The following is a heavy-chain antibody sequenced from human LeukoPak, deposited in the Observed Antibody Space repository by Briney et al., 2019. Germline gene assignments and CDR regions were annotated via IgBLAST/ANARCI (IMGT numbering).Heavy chain of an antibody. J-gene: IGHJ3*02. CDR2: IYSGGST. CDR3: ARVPTPLTGYRDAFDI. V-gene: IGHV3-53*05. D-gene: IGHD3-9*01. CDR1: GFTVSSNY. Sequence: PGRSLRLSCAASGFTVSSNYMNWVRQAPGKGLEWVSVIYSGGSTYYADSVKGRFTISRDSSKNTLYLQMNGLRAEDTAVYYCARVPTPLTGYRDAFDIWGQGTMVTVSS.